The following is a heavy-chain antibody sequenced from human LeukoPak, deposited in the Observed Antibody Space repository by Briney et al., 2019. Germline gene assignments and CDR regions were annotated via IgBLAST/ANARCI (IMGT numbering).Heavy chain of an antibody. CDR2: IKQDGSEK. CDR3: ARASSSGWYEYFDY. CDR1: AFSFSNYV. Sequence: GGSLRLSCAASAFSFSNYVMNWVRQAPGKGPEWVANIKQDGSEKYYVDSVKGRFTISRDNAKNSLYLQMNSLRAEDTAVYYCARASSSGWYEYFDYWGQGTLVTVSS. V-gene: IGHV3-7*01. J-gene: IGHJ4*02. D-gene: IGHD6-19*01.